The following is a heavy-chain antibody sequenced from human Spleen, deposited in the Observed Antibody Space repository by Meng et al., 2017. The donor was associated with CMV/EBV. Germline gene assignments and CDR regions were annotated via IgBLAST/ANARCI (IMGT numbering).Heavy chain of an antibody. CDR1: GGSISSFY. V-gene: IGHV4-59*01. Sequence: RTCTVSGGSISSFYWSWIRQPPGKGLEWIGYIYYSGSTNYNPSLKSRVTISVDMSKNQFSLKLSSVTAADTAVYYCARVPGRGYFDYWGQGTLVTVSS. CDR3: ARVPGRGYFDY. J-gene: IGHJ4*02. CDR2: IYYSGST.